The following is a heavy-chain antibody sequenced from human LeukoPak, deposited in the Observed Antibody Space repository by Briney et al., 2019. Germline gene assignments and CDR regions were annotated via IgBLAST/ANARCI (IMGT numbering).Heavy chain of an antibody. D-gene: IGHD6-19*01. CDR1: GYTFTSYA. CDR3: ARAFFPPPRSSGWYGANFDY. Sequence: ASVKVSCKASGYTFTSYAMHWVRQAPGQRLEWMGWINAGNGNTKYSQKFQGRVTITRDTSASTAYMELSSLRSEDTAVYYCARAFFPPPRSSGWYGANFDYWGQGTLVTVSS. V-gene: IGHV1-3*01. CDR2: INAGNGNT. J-gene: IGHJ4*02.